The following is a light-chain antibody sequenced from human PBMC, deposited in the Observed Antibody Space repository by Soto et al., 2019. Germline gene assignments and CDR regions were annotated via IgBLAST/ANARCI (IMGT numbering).Light chain of an antibody. V-gene: IGLV1-47*02. CDR2: ANN. CDR1: GSNIGTYY. J-gene: IGLJ2*01. CDR3: TAWDDNLSAVV. Sequence: QSVLTQSPSTSATPGQGVSISFSRCGSNIGTYYVSGYQHVPGTSPRLLIYANNQRPSGVPDRFSGSKSGTSASLAISGLRAEDEAYYDCTAWDDNLSAVVFGGGTKLTVL.